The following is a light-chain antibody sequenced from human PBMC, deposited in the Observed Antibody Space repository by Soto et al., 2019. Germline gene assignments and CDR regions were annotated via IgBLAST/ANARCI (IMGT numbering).Light chain of an antibody. J-gene: IGKJ4*01. CDR1: QSVLYSSNNKNY. CDR3: QQYYTTPLT. Sequence: DIVMTQSPDSLAVSLGESATINCKSSQSVLYSSNNKNYLAWYQQKPGQPPRLLISWASTRESGVPDRFSGSGSGTDFPLTISSLPAEDVAVYYCQQYYTTPLTFGGGTKVEIK. V-gene: IGKV4-1*01. CDR2: WAS.